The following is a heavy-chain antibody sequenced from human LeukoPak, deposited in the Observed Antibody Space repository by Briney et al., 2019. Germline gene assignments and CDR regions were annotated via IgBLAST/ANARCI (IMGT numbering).Heavy chain of an antibody. J-gene: IGHJ4*02. CDR1: GGSISSSSYY. Sequence: PSETLSLTCTVSGGSISSSSYYWGWIRQPQGKGLEWIGSIYYSGSTYYNPSLKSLFTISVDTSKNLFSLKLSSVTAADTAVYYCARHSARITIFGVVLDYWGQGTLVTVSS. D-gene: IGHD3-3*01. V-gene: IGHV4-39*01. CDR3: ARHSARITIFGVVLDY. CDR2: IYYSGST.